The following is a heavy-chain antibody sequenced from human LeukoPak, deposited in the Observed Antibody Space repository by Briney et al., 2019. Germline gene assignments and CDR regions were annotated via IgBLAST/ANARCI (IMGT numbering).Heavy chain of an antibody. CDR2: ISGSGGST. V-gene: IGHV3-23*01. J-gene: IGHJ4*02. CDR3: AKADILTGYPSFDY. Sequence: GGSLRLSCAASGFTFSSYWMSWVRQAPGKGLEWVSAISGSGGSTYYADSVKGRFTISRDNSKNTLYLQMNSLRAEDTAVYYCAKADILTGYPSFDYWGQGTLVTVSS. CDR1: GFTFSSYW. D-gene: IGHD3-9*01.